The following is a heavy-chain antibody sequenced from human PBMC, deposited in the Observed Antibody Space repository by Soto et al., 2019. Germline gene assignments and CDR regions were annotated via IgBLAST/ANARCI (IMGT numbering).Heavy chain of an antibody. CDR2: IIPIFGTA. V-gene: IGHV1-69*06. CDR1: GGTFSSYA. Sequence: GASVKVSCKASGGTFSSYAISWVRQAPGQGLEWMGGIIPIFGTANYAQKFQGRVTITADKSTSTAYMELSSLRSEDTAVYYCARGYSGYDSSNNNRVWDYYYYYGMDVWGQGTTVTVSS. D-gene: IGHD5-12*01. J-gene: IGHJ6*02. CDR3: ARGYSGYDSSNNNRVWDYYYYYGMDV.